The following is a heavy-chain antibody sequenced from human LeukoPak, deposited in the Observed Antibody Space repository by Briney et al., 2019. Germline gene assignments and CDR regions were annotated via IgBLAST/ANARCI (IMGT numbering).Heavy chain of an antibody. D-gene: IGHD3-10*01. Sequence: SETLSLTCTVSGGSISSCYWSWIRQPAGKGLEWIEGIYTSGSTNYNPSLKSRVTMSVDTSKNQFSLKLSSVTAADTAVYYCARGSVDVLLWFGESPYYFDYWGQGTLVTVSS. CDR1: GGSISSCY. J-gene: IGHJ4*02. V-gene: IGHV4-4*07. CDR3: ARGSVDVLLWFGESPYYFDY. CDR2: IYTSGST.